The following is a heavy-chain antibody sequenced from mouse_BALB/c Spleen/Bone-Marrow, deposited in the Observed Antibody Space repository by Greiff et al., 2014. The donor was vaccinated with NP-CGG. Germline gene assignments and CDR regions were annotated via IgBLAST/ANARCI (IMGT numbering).Heavy chain of an antibody. CDR2: ICPGDGDT. CDR1: GYAFSSYW. V-gene: IGHV1-80*01. Sequence: QVQLKESGAELVRPGSSVKISCKASGYAFSSYWMNWVKQRPGQGLEWIGQICPGDGDTNYNGKFKGKATLTADKSSSTAYMQLSSLTSEDSAVYCCARRGNLAWFAYWGQGTLVTVSA. J-gene: IGHJ3*01. D-gene: IGHD2-1*01. CDR3: ARRGNLAWFAY.